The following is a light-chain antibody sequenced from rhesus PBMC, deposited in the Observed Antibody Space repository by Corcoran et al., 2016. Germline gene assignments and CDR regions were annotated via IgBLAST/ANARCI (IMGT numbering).Light chain of an antibody. Sequence: DIQMTQSPSSLSASVGDTVTITCRASQSISSWLAWYQQKPGKAPKLLINKASSLESGVPSRISGSGSGTDFTLTISSLQSEDFSTYYCQQYSNSPRTFGQGTKVEIK. V-gene: IGKV1-22*01. CDR2: KAS. CDR1: QSISSW. J-gene: IGKJ1*01. CDR3: QQYSNSPRT.